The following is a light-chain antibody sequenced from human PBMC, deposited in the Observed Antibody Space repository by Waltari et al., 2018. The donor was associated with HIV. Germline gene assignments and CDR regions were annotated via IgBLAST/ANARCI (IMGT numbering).Light chain of an antibody. CDR2: GKN. Sequence: SSELTQAPAVSVALGQTVRITCQGDSLRKYYASWYQQKPGQAPILVIYGKNNRPSGIPDRFSGSSSGNTASLTITGAQAEDEADYYCDSRDSSGNNLVFGGGTKLTVL. CDR3: DSRDSSGNNLV. CDR1: SLRKYY. V-gene: IGLV3-19*01. J-gene: IGLJ2*01.